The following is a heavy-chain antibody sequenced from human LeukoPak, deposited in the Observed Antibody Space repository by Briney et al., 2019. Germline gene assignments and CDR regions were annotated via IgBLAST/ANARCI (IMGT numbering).Heavy chain of an antibody. Sequence: ASVKVSCKASGYTFTSYGISWVRQAPGQGLEWMGRIIPILGIANYAQKFQGRVTITADKSTSTAYMELSSLRSEDTAVYYCARGLTGSATDAFDIWGQGTMVTVSS. V-gene: IGHV1-69*04. J-gene: IGHJ3*02. CDR2: IIPILGIA. CDR1: GYTFTSYG. CDR3: ARGLTGSATDAFDI. D-gene: IGHD3-10*01.